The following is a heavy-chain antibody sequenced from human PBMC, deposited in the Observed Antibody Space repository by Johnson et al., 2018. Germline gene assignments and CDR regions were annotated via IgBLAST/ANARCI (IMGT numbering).Heavy chain of an antibody. CDR2: ISYDGSSK. D-gene: IGHD2-21*02. CDR3: AKDGVGDAGAFDI. CDR1: GFTFRSYG. V-gene: IGHV3-30*18. J-gene: IGHJ3*02. Sequence: QVQLVQSGGGVVQXGRSLRLSCAASGFTFRSYGMHWVRQAPGKGLDWVAVISYDGSSKNYADSVKGRFTISRDNSKNTLDLEMNSLTVEDPAVYYCAKDGVGDAGAFDIWGQGTTVTVAS.